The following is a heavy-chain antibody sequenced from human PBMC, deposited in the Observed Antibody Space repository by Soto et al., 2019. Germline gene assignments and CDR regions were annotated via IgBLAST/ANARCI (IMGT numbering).Heavy chain of an antibody. Sequence: QVQLVQSGAEVKKPGASVKVSCKASGYTFTSYGISWVRQAPGQGLEWMGWISAYNGNTNYAQKLQGRVTMTTDTSTSTAYMELRSLRSDDTAVHYCARDVPRLSGYDFRGEFSIDYWGQGTLVTVSS. V-gene: IGHV1-18*01. CDR3: ARDVPRLSGYDFRGEFSIDY. CDR2: ISAYNGNT. D-gene: IGHD5-12*01. J-gene: IGHJ4*02. CDR1: GYTFTSYG.